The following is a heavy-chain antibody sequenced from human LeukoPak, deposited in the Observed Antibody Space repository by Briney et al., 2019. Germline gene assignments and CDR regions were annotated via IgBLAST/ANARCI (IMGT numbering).Heavy chain of an antibody. CDR3: AREMATI. Sequence: GGSLRLSCAASGFTFTLYAMSWVRQAPGKGLEWVSSITGSGGSTYYADSVKGRFTISRDNSKNTLYLQLSSLRAEDTAVYYCAREMATIRGQGTLVTVSS. J-gene: IGHJ4*02. CDR1: GFTFTLYA. D-gene: IGHD5-24*01. CDR2: ITGSGGST. V-gene: IGHV3-23*01.